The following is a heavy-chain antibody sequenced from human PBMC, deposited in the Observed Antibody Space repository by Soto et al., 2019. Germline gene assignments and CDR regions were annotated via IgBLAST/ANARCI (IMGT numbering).Heavy chain of an antibody. CDR3: ARSGISPAYYYDSSGYGSIRDSVY. Sequence: QPWQSLKLSYAASGCSFSIYAMCWVRQAPGEGLEWVSAISGSGGSTYYEDSVKGRFAISRDNAKNSLYLQMNSLRAEDTAVYYCARSGISPAYYYDSSGYGSIRDSVYWGQGT. J-gene: IGHJ4*02. V-gene: IGHV3-23*01. D-gene: IGHD3-22*01. CDR2: ISGSGGST. CDR1: GCSFSIYA.